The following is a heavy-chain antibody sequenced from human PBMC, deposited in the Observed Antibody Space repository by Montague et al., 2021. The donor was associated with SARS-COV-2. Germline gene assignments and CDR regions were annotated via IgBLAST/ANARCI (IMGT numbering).Heavy chain of an antibody. D-gene: IGHD5-24*01. Sequence: SETLSLTCTFSGDSVSRGSSYWSWIRQPPGKGLEWIGYIYYTGSRKYNSSLKSRLTISVDTSKNQFSLKLSSVTAADTAVYYCARHARGEGYTSWFDSWGQGTLVTVSS. CDR2: IYYTGSR. J-gene: IGHJ5*01. V-gene: IGHV4-61*01. CDR3: ARHARGEGYTSWFDS. CDR1: GDSVSRGSSY.